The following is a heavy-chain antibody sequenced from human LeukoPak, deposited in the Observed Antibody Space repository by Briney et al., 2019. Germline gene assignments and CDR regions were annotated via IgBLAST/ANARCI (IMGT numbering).Heavy chain of an antibody. D-gene: IGHD2-15*01. CDR1: GFTFSSYW. CDR2: IKQDGSEK. J-gene: IGHJ4*02. V-gene: IGHV3-7*01. CDR3: ARENAWSRDC. Sequence: GGSLRLSCAASGFTFSSYWMHWVRQAPGKGLEWVANIKQDGSEKYYVDSVKGRFTISRDNAKNSLDLQMNSLRTEDTAVYYCARENAWSRDCWGQGTLVTVPS.